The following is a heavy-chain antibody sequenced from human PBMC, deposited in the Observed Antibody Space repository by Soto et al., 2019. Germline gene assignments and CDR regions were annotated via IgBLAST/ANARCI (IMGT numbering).Heavy chain of an antibody. J-gene: IGHJ4*02. Sequence: QVQLQESGPGLVKPSESLSLTCTVSGGSISSYYWSWIRQPPGKGLEWIGYIYYTGSTDHNPSLKSRVTISLDTSKNQVSLQLTSVTAADTAVYYCAAAPRYWGQGVLVTVSS. V-gene: IGHV4-59*01. D-gene: IGHD2-15*01. CDR2: IYYTGST. CDR1: GGSISSYY. CDR3: AAAPRY.